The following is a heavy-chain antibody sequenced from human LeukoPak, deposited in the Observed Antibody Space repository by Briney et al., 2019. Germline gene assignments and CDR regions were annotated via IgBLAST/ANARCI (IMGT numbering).Heavy chain of an antibody. V-gene: IGHV3-49*04. CDR1: GFTFGDYS. Sequence: GGSLRLSCKASGFTFGDYSMSWVRQAPGKGLEYIGFIRTKDFGGTTEYAASVKGRFTISRDDSKSIAYLQIHSLKSEDTAVYYCSRDGLDYYGSGSYRGFDYWGQGTLVTVSS. D-gene: IGHD3-10*01. CDR3: SRDGLDYYGSGSYRGFDY. CDR2: IRTKDFGGTT. J-gene: IGHJ4*02.